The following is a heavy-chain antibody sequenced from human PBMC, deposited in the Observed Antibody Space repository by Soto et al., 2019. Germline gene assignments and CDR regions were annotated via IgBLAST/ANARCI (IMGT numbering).Heavy chain of an antibody. V-gene: IGHV4-38-2*02. J-gene: IGHJ4*02. CDR3: ARDTRYYDFWNAMAAYFDY. D-gene: IGHD3-3*01. CDR1: GYSISSGYY. Sequence: SETLSLTCAVSGYSISSGYYWGWIRQPPGKGLEWIGSIYHSGSTYYNPSLKSRVTISVDTSKNQFSLKLSSVTAADTAVYYCARDTRYYDFWNAMAAYFDYWGQGTLVTVS. CDR2: IYHSGST.